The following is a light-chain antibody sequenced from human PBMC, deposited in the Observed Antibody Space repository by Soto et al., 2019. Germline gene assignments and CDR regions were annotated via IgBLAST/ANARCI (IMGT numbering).Light chain of an antibody. CDR3: QQYNSYAYS. CDR2: KAS. CDR1: PSVSPW. V-gene: IGKV1-5*03. Sequence: DIQMAQSPSLLSASVGDTVNITCRASPSVSPWLAWYQQKPGKAPKVMIYKASTLQIGVPSRFSGSGSGTEFTLTISSLQPDDIATYYCQQYNSYAYSFGRGTKLES. J-gene: IGKJ2*03.